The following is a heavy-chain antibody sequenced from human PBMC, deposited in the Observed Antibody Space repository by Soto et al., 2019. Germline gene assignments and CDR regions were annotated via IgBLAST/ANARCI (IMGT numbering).Heavy chain of an antibody. J-gene: IGHJ6*02. D-gene: IGHD5-18*01. CDR3: ARPGNGYKAIYYGLDV. CDR1: GYSFTSYW. V-gene: IGHV5-51*01. CDR2: IYPGDSDT. Sequence: PGESLKISCKGSGYSFTSYWIGWVRQMPGKGLEWMGIIYPGDSDTRYSPSFQGQVTISADKSISTAYLQWSSLKASDTAVYYCARPGNGYKAIYYGLDVWGHGTTVTVSS.